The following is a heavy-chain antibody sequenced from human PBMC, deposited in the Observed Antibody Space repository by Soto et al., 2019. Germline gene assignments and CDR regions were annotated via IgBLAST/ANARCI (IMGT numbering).Heavy chain of an antibody. J-gene: IGHJ6*02. CDR2: IYYSGST. Sequence: SETLSLTCTVSGGSISSYYWSWIRQPPGKGLEWIGYIYYSGSTNYNPSLKSRVTISVDTSKNQFSLKLSSVTAADTAVYYCARDRYCSGGSCYSDYYYYYGMDVWGQGTTVTVS. V-gene: IGHV4-59*01. CDR3: ARDRYCSGGSCYSDYYYYYGMDV. CDR1: GGSISSYY. D-gene: IGHD2-15*01.